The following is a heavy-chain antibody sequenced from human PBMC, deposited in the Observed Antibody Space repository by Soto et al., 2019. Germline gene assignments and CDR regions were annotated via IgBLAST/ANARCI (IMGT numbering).Heavy chain of an antibody. CDR2: IYFSGSA. J-gene: IGHJ3*02. V-gene: IGHV4-59*01. D-gene: IGHD1-20*01. Sequence: QVQLQESGPGLVKPSETLSLTCSVSGGSMDHYYWSWIRQPPGKGLEWIGDIYFSGSANYNPSLKSRVTISVDTSKNQFSLKLRSVTAADTAVYFCAREGCISALLDAFDIWGQGTTVTVSS. CDR3: AREGCISALLDAFDI. CDR1: GGSMDHYY.